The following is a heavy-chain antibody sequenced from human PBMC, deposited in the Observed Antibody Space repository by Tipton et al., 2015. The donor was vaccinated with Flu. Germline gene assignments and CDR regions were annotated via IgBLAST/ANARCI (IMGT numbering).Heavy chain of an antibody. CDR1: GFTFSSYA. V-gene: IGHV3-23*01. D-gene: IGHD4-17*01. CDR2: ISGSGGST. CDR3: AKVYGVGDLEGPYDAFDI. Sequence: SLRLSCAASGFTFSSYAMSWVRQAPGKGLEWVSAISGSGGSTYYADSVKGRFTISRDNSKNTLYLQMNSLRAEDTAVYYCAKVYGVGDLEGPYDAFDIWGQGTMVTVSS. J-gene: IGHJ3*02.